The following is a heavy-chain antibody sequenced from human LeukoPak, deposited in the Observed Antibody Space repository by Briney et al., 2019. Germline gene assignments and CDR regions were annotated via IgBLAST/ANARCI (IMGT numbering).Heavy chain of an antibody. J-gene: IGHJ4*02. CDR3: AKDRSYGNYFDY. V-gene: IGHV3-23*01. D-gene: IGHD5-18*01. Sequence: GSLRLSCAASGFTFSSYAMSWVRQAPGKGLEWVSAISGSGGSTYYADSVKGRFTISRDNSKNTLYLQMNSLRAEDTAVYYCAKDRSYGNYFDYWGQGTLVTVSS. CDR1: GFTFSSYA. CDR2: ISGSGGST.